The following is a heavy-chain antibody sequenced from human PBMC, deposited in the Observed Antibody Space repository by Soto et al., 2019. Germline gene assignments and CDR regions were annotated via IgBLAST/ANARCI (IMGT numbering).Heavy chain of an antibody. Sequence: PSETLSLTCAVYGGSFSGYYWIWIRQPPGKGREWIGEINHSGSTNYNPSLKSRVTISVDTSKNQYSLKLSSVTAADTAVYYCATLASYDFWSGYYLDQYGMDVWGQGTTVTVSS. J-gene: IGHJ6*02. CDR1: GGSFSGYY. CDR2: INHSGST. CDR3: ATLASYDFWSGYYLDQYGMDV. D-gene: IGHD3-3*01. V-gene: IGHV4-34*01.